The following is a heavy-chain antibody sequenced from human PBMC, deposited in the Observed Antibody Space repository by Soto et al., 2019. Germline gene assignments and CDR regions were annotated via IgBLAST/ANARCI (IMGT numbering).Heavy chain of an antibody. CDR1: GGSFSGYY. Sequence: SETLSLTCAVYGGSFSGYYWSWIRQPPGKGLEWIGEINRSGSTNYNPSLKGRVTISLDMSKNQFSLKLSSVTAADTAVYYCARGPPWNTSGWYVLDYYSYGMDVWGQGTTVTVSS. J-gene: IGHJ6*02. CDR3: ARGPPWNTSGWYVLDYYSYGMDV. CDR2: INRSGST. D-gene: IGHD6-19*01. V-gene: IGHV4-34*01.